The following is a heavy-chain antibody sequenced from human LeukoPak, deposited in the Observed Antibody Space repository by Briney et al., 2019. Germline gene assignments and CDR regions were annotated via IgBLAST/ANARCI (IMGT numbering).Heavy chain of an antibody. Sequence: SETLSLTCTVSGGSISSYYWSWIRQPPGKGLEWIGYIYYSGSTNYNPSLKSRVTMSVDTSKNQFSLKLSSVTAADTAVYYCARLEAGGDDVDYWGQGTLVTVSS. V-gene: IGHV4-59*08. CDR1: GGSISSYY. CDR2: IYYSGST. D-gene: IGHD2-21*02. J-gene: IGHJ4*02. CDR3: ARLEAGGDDVDY.